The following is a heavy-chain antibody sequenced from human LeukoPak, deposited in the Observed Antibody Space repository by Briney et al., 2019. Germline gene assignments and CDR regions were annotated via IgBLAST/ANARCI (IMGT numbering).Heavy chain of an antibody. Sequence: KPGGSLRLPCAASGFTFSNYNMNWVRQAPGKGLEWVSSISSSNNYIYYADSVKGRFTISRDNATNSLYLQMNSLRAEDTAVYYCARRSPNYYFDYWGQGTPVTVSS. CDR3: ARRSPNYYFDY. V-gene: IGHV3-21*01. CDR1: GFTFSNYN. CDR2: ISSSNNYI. J-gene: IGHJ4*02.